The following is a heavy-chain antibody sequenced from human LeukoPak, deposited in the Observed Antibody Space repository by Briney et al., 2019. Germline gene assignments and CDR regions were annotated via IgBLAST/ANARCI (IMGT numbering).Heavy chain of an antibody. CDR1: GFTFSSQL. J-gene: IGHJ4*02. V-gene: IGHV3-23*01. Sequence: GGSLRLSCAASGFTFSSQLMSWVRQAPGKGLEWVSAISGSGGSTYYADSVKGRFTISRDNSKNTLYLQMNSLRAEDTAVYYCAKDIDSSVVSYFDYWGQGTLVTVSS. CDR3: AKDIDSSVVSYFDY. CDR2: ISGSGGST. D-gene: IGHD2-15*01.